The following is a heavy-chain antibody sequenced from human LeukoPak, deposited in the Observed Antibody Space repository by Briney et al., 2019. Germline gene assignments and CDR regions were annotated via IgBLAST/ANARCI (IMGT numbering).Heavy chain of an antibody. V-gene: IGHV4-38-2*02. J-gene: IGHJ4*02. CDR3: ARDREVGVTATLRNNF. Sequence: RTSETLSLTCTVSGYSISSGYYWGWVRQPPGKGLEWIGSIYHSGSTYYNPSLKSRVTISVDTSKNQFSLKLSSVTAADTAVYYCARDREVGVTATLRNNFWGQGTLVTVSS. CDR2: IYHSGST. D-gene: IGHD1-26*01. CDR1: GYSISSGYY.